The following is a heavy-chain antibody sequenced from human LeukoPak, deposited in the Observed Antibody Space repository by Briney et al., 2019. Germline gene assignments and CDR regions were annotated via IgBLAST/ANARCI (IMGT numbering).Heavy chain of an antibody. V-gene: IGHV4-39*07. CDR3: ARDRTGSSGWFDP. CDR2: IYYSGST. D-gene: IGHD6-19*01. CDR1: GGSISSSSYY. Sequence: SETLSLTCTVSGGSISSSSYYWGWIRQPPGKGLEWIGSIYYSGSTYYNPSLKSRVTISVDTSKNQFSLKLSSVTAADTAVYYCARDRTGSSGWFDPWGQGTLVTVSS. J-gene: IGHJ5*02.